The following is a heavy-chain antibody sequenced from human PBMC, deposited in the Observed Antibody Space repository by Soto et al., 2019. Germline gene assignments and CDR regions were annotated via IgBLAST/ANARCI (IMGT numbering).Heavy chain of an antibody. CDR2: INPNSGGT. V-gene: IGHV1-2*04. J-gene: IGHJ5*02. Sequence: ASVKVSCKASGYTFTGYYMHWVRQAPGQGLEWMGWINPNSGGTNYAQKFQGWVTMTRDTSISTAYMELSRLRSDDTAVYYCARDHLIAAAVTWFDPWGQGTLVTVSS. CDR3: ARDHLIAAAVTWFDP. D-gene: IGHD6-13*01. CDR1: GYTFTGYY.